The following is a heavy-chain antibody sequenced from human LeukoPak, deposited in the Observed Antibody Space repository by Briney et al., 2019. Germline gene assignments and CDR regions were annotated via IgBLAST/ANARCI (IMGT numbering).Heavy chain of an antibody. J-gene: IGHJ6*03. CDR2: ISADGRDT. V-gene: IGHV3-64*02. Sequence: PGGSLRLSCAASGFTFTSYAMHWVRQAPGQGLEFVSAISADGRDTFFGDSVRGRFAISRDNSENTLYLQMGSLRTDDMGVYYCARGGLELSYYYYYYMDVWGKGTRVTISS. D-gene: IGHD1-7*01. CDR1: GFTFTSYA. CDR3: ARGGLELSYYYYYYMDV.